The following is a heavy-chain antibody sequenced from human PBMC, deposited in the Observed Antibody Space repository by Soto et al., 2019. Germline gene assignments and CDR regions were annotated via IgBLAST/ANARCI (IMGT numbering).Heavy chain of an antibody. V-gene: IGHV1-8*01. CDR2: MNPNSGDT. CDR3: AGAGFLEPASDV. CDR1: GYSFTSYD. J-gene: IGHJ6*04. D-gene: IGHD3-3*01. Sequence: QVQLVQSGAEVKSPGASVKVSCRASGYSFTSYDVIWVRQATGQGLEWGGWMNPNSGDTGYAQKCQGRVTMTRNTSIRTAYMELSSLTSEDTAVYYCAGAGFLEPASDVWGKGTAVTVSS.